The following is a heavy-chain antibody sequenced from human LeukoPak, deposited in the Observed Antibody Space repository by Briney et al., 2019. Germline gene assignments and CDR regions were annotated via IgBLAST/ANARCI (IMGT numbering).Heavy chain of an antibody. V-gene: IGHV1-18*01. CDR2: ISAYNGNT. D-gene: IGHD3-10*01. CDR1: GYTFTSYG. J-gene: IGHJ5*02. Sequence: ASVKVSCKASGYTFTSYGISWVRQAPGQGLEWMGWISAYNGNTNYAQKLQGRVTMTTDTSTSTAYMELRSLRSDDTAVYYCARDSVVSRITMVRGASDWFDPWGQGTLVTVSS. CDR3: ARDSVVSRITMVRGASDWFDP.